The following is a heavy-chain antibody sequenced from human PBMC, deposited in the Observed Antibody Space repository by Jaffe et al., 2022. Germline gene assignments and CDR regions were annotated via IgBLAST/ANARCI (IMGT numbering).Heavy chain of an antibody. V-gene: IGHV3-7*01. CDR3: AKGGHIDY. CDR1: GFSFNTYW. CDR2: TNADGSEK. Sequence: EVQVVESGGGLVQPGGSLRLSCTASGFSFNTYWMSWVRQAQGKGLEWVANTNADGSEKNYVESVKGRFTISRDNTKNSLYLQMDYLRAEDTAVYYCAKGGHIDYCGQGTLVTVSS. J-gene: IGHJ4*02.